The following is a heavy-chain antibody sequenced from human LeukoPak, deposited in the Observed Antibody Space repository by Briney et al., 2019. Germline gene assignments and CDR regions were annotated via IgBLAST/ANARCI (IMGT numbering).Heavy chain of an antibody. D-gene: IGHD6-19*01. J-gene: IGHJ3*02. CDR2: ISSSSSYI. CDR1: GFPFSAYA. Sequence: GGSLRLSCAASGFPFSAYAMSWVRQAPGKGLEWVSSISSSSSYIYYADSVKGRFTISRDNAKNSLYLQMNSLRAEDTAVYYCARGVPYSSGWYDAFDIWGQGTMVTVSS. V-gene: IGHV3-21*01. CDR3: ARGVPYSSGWYDAFDI.